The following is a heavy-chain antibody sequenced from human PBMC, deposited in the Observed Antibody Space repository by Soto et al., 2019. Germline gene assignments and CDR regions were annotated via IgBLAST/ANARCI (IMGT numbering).Heavy chain of an antibody. CDR3: ASPKIAFYNWFDP. V-gene: IGHV4-4*02. Sequence: SETLSLTCAVSGDSISSNYWWSWVRQPPGKGLEWIGEIYHSGSTNYYPSLRSRVTISVDTSKNQFSLKLSSVTAADTAVYYCASPKIAFYNWFDPWGQGTLVTVSS. CDR1: GDSISSNYW. D-gene: IGHD3-3*02. J-gene: IGHJ5*02. CDR2: IYHSGST.